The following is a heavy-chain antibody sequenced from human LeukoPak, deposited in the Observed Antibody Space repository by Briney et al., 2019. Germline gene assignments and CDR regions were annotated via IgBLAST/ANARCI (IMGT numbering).Heavy chain of an antibody. Sequence: GGSLRLSCAVSGFTFRSYAMMWVRQPPGKGVEWVSHISGSGGNTYYADSVRGRFTISRDNAKNTLYLQMNSLRAEDTAVYYCAKGSGASVTDFYFGMDVWVRGTTLTVCS. V-gene: IGHV3-23*01. CDR2: ISGSGGNT. CDR3: AKGSGASVTDFYFGMDV. CDR1: GFTFRSYA. J-gene: IGHJ6*02. D-gene: IGHD2-21*02.